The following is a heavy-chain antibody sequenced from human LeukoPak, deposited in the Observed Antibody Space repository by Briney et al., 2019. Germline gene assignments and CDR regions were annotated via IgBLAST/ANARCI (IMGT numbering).Heavy chain of an antibody. V-gene: IGHV1-24*01. CDR3: ATGAPAAWRGLDV. CDR1: GSSVSDLA. J-gene: IGHJ6*02. Sequence: ASVKVSCKASGSSVSDLAIHWVRQAPGQGLEWMGGSDLEDSETVYAQQFQDRVTVTEDTSTDTAYMELSSLRSEDTAIYYCATGAPAAWRGLDVWGQGTTVTVS. D-gene: IGHD2-2*01. CDR2: SDLEDSET.